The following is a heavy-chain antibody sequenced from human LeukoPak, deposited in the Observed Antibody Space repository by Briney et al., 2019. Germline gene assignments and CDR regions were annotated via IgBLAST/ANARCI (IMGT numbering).Heavy chain of an antibody. CDR3: ASRGIKYYDNSGYYPFDY. J-gene: IGHJ4*02. D-gene: IGHD3-22*01. CDR2: IYYSGST. Sequence: SETLSLTCTVSGGSISSSSYYWGWIRQPPGKGLEWIGSIYYSGSTYYNPSLKSRVTISVDTSKNQFSLKLSSVTAADTAVYYCASRGIKYYDNSGYYPFDYWGQGTLVTVSS. V-gene: IGHV4-39*01. CDR1: GGSISSSSYY.